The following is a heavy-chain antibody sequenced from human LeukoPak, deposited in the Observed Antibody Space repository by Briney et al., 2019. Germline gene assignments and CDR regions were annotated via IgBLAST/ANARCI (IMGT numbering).Heavy chain of an antibody. CDR3: ARDPSITMVRGVINDDY. CDR1: GFTFSSYS. Sequence: GGSLRLSCAASGFTFSSYSMNWVRQAPGKGLEWVSSISSSSSYIYYADSVKGRFTISRDNAKNSLYLQMNSLRAEDTAVHYCARDPSITMVRGVINDDYWGQGTLVTVSS. V-gene: IGHV3-21*01. D-gene: IGHD3-10*01. CDR2: ISSSSSYI. J-gene: IGHJ4*02.